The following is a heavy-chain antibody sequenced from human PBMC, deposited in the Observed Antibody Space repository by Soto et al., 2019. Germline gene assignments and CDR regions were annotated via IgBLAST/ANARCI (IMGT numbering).Heavy chain of an antibody. Sequence: GGCLRLSCAASGFTFSSYGMHWVRQAPGKGLEWVAVISYDGSNKYYADSVKGRFTISRDNSKNTLYLQMNSLRAEDTAVYYCAKEVRIVVVPVYYYYGMDVWGQGTTVTVSS. V-gene: IGHV3-30*18. D-gene: IGHD2-2*01. CDR1: GFTFSSYG. J-gene: IGHJ6*02. CDR3: AKEVRIVVVPVYYYYGMDV. CDR2: ISYDGSNK.